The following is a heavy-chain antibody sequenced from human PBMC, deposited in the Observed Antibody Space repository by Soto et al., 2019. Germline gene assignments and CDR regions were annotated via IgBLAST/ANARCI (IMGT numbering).Heavy chain of an antibody. D-gene: IGHD6-6*01. J-gene: IGHJ6*03. CDR2: IYYSGST. Sequence: SETLSLTCTVSGGSISSGGYYWSWIRQHPGKGLEWIGYIYYSGSTYYNPSLKSRVTISVDTSKNQFSLKLSSVTAADTAVYYCARRSDVAARRTYYMDVWGKGTTVTVSS. CDR1: GGSISSGGYY. CDR3: ARRSDVAARRTYYMDV. V-gene: IGHV4-31*03.